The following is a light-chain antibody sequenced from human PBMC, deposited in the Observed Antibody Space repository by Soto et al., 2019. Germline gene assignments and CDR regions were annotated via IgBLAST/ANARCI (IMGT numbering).Light chain of an antibody. CDR2: EVS. CDR1: SSDFGGYNY. Sequence: QSALTQPPSASGSPGQSVTISCTGTSSDFGGYNYVSWYQQHPGKAPKLMIYEVSKRPSGVPDSFSGSKSGNTASLTVSGLQAEDEADYYCSSYAGRDNYVFGTGTKLTVL. CDR3: SSYAGRDNYV. V-gene: IGLV2-8*01. J-gene: IGLJ1*01.